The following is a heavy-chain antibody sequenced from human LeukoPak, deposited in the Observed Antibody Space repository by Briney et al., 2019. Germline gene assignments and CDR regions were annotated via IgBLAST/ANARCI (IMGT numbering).Heavy chain of an antibody. CDR3: ARDRRAMIVVVPFDY. Sequence: SGGSLRLSCAASGFSLSNYAMNWVRQAPGKGLEWVSYISSGSTIYYADSVKGRFTISRDNAKNSLYLQMNSLRAEDTAVYYCARDRRAMIVVVPFDYWGQGTLVTVSS. CDR2: ISSGSTI. V-gene: IGHV3-69-1*02. D-gene: IGHD3-22*01. J-gene: IGHJ4*02. CDR1: GFSLSNYA.